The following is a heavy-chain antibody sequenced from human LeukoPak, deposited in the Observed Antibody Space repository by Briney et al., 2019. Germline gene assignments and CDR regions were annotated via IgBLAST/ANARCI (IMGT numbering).Heavy chain of an antibody. V-gene: IGHV3-23*01. CDR3: AKAGTDGLTHNDYYMDV. CDR1: GFTFGNFA. CDR2: INSDGDGT. J-gene: IGHJ6*03. Sequence: PGGSLRLSCAASGFTFGNFAMRWVRQVPRKGQEWVSAINSDGDGTYYADSVKGRFIITRDNSENTVYLQMNNLRAEDTALYFCAKAGTDGLTHNDYYMDVWGKGTTVTVSS. D-gene: IGHD5-24*01.